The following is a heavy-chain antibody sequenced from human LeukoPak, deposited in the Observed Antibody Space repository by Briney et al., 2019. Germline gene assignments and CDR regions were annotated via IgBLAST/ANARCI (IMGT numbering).Heavy chain of an antibody. CDR1: GYTFTGYY. V-gene: IGHV1-2*02. CDR2: INPNSGGT. D-gene: IGHD1-26*01. Sequence: ASVKVSCKASGYTFTGYYMHWVRQGPGQGLEWMGWINPNSGGTNYAQKFQGRVTMTRDTSINSAYMELSRLRSDDTAVYYCARSTRTGGFDYYYYMDVWGKGTTVTVSS. J-gene: IGHJ6*03. CDR3: ARSTRTGGFDYYYYMDV.